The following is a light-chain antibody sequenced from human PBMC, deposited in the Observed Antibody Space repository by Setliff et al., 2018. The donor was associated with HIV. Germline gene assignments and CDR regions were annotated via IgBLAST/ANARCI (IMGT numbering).Light chain of an antibody. V-gene: IGLV2-14*01. CDR3: SSYTGSSTPWV. CDR1: NSDVGDHNY. J-gene: IGLJ3*02. CDR2: EVS. Sequence: QSALTQPASVSGSPGQSITISCTGSNSDVGDHNYVSWYQHHPGKAPKLMIYEVSNRPSGVSNRFSGSKSGNTASLTISGLQAEDEADYYCSSYTGSSTPWVFGGGTKSPS.